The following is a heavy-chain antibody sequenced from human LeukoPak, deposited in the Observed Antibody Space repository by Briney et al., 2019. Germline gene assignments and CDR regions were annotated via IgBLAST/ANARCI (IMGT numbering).Heavy chain of an antibody. CDR2: IIPIFGTS. V-gene: IGHV1-69*01. CDR3: ARKLSGSLHFDY. D-gene: IGHD1-26*01. Sequence: SVKVSCKASGGTFSSYAINWVRQAPGQGLEWMGAIIPIFGTSSYAQKFQGRVTITADESTSTAYMELTSLRSEDTAVYYCARKLSGSLHFDYWGQGTLVTVSS. J-gene: IGHJ4*02. CDR1: GGTFSSYA.